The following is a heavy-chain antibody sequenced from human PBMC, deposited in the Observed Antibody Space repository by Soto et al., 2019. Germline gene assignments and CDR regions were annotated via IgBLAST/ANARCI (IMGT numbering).Heavy chain of an antibody. CDR1: GGTFSSYA. J-gene: IGHJ6*02. V-gene: IGHV1-69*12. D-gene: IGHD2-2*01. CDR3: ARDGWRDIVLVPAAIGYYYCGMDV. Sequence: QVQLVQSGAEVKKPGSSVKVSCKASGGTFSSYAISWVRQAPGQGLEWMGGIIPIFGTATYAHKCQGRVTITADESTSRAYMELSSLRSEDTAVYYCARDGWRDIVLVPAAIGYYYCGMDVWGQGGTVT. CDR2: IIPIFGTA.